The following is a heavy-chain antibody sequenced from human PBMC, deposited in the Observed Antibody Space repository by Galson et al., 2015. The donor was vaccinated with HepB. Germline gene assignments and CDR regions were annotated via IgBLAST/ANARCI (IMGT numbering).Heavy chain of an antibody. Sequence: SVKVSCKASGYTFTGYYMHWVRQAPGQGLEWMGRIHPKSGVSHYAQKFQGRVTMTRDTSIDTAYMELSDLISADTAVYFCARGYQVMYKCYYYMDVWGKGTTVTVSS. CDR2: IHPKSGVS. CDR3: ARGYQVMYKCYYYMDV. J-gene: IGHJ6*03. CDR1: GYTFTGYY. D-gene: IGHD2-8*02. V-gene: IGHV1-2*06.